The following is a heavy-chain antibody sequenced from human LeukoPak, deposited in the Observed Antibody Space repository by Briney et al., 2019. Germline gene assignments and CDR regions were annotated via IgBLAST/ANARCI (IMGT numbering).Heavy chain of an antibody. D-gene: IGHD3-10*01. CDR1: GFTFSSYP. V-gene: IGHV3-23*01. J-gene: IGHJ4*02. Sequence: GGSLRLSCAASGFTFSSYPMSWVRQAPGKGLEWVSTISGSGAGTYYADSVKGRFTISRDNSKNTLYLQMNSLRAEDTAVYYCAKDIRFGESDYWGQGTLVTVSS. CDR2: ISGSGAGT. CDR3: AKDIRFGESDY.